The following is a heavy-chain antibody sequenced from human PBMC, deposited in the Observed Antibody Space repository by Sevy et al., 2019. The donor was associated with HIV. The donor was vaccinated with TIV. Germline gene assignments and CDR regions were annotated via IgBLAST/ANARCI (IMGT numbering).Heavy chain of an antibody. Sequence: GGSLRLSCAASGLTLTTTGMSWVRRAPGKGLEWVAGSTSDGTTYYADSVRDRFTVSRDNSKNTLYLQLNSLRADDTAVFYSAGGDTTMITDLDYWGQGTLVTVSS. CDR3: AGGDTTMITDLDY. CDR1: GLTLTTTG. V-gene: IGHV3-23*01. D-gene: IGHD3-16*01. J-gene: IGHJ4*02. CDR2: STSDGTT.